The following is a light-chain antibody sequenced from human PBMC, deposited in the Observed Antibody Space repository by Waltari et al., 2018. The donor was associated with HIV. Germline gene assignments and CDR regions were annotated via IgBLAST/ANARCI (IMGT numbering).Light chain of an antibody. V-gene: IGLV1-47*01. CDR3: ASWDDALSSWL. CDR1: SSTVGKYY. CDR2: RNA. J-gene: IGLJ6*01. Sequence: QSGLSQPPSTSRPPGQRVVISCSGRSSTVGKYYVSWFQQVAGAAPWLLSYRNARRPSGVPDRFTGAKSGTSASLVISGLRADDEAEYFCASWDDALSSWLFGGGTRLTVL.